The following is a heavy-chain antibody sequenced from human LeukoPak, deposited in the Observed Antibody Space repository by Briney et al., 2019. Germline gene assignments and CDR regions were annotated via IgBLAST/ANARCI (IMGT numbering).Heavy chain of an antibody. D-gene: IGHD6-19*01. J-gene: IGHJ4*02. CDR1: GFTVSSNY. CDR2: IYSGGTT. CDR3: ARYRLSIAVAGYFDY. Sequence: GGSLRLSCAASGFTVSSNYMSWVRQAPGKGLEWVSVIYSGGTTYYADSVKGRFTISRDNYKNTLFLQMNSLRAEDTAVYYCARYRLSIAVAGYFDYWGQGTLVTVSS. V-gene: IGHV3-66*01.